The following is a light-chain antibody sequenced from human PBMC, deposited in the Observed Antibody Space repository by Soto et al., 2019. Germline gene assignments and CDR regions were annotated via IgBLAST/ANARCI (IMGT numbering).Light chain of an antibody. CDR2: SAS. Sequence: IQLTPSPSFLSASVGDTVPITCRASQALSNYLAWYQQKPGKAPDLLIYSASTLQGGVPSRFSGSGSETEFSLTIRALQPEDFATYYCQQLSRYPLTFGGGTKVDIK. V-gene: IGKV1-9*01. CDR3: QQLSRYPLT. J-gene: IGKJ4*01. CDR1: QALSNY.